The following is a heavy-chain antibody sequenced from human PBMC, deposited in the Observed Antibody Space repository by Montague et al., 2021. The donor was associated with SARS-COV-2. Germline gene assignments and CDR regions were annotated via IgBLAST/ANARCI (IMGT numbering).Heavy chain of an antibody. CDR1: GVSISSGSYY. D-gene: IGHD3-22*01. J-gene: IGHJ4*02. Sequence: SETPSLTCSVSGVSISSGSYYWSWVRQPPGKGLEWIGYVYHTGSTNYNPPLKSRVTLSIDTSKNQFSLNLTSVTAADTAVYYCVREKYYFDDSGSKWGQGTLVTV. CDR2: VYHTGST. CDR3: VREKYYFDDSGSK. V-gene: IGHV4-61*01.